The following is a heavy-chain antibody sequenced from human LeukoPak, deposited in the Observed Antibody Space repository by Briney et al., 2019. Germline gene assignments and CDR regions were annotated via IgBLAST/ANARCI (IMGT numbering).Heavy chain of an antibody. D-gene: IGHD7-27*01. V-gene: IGHV3-74*01. Sequence: GGSLRLSCAASGFTFSSHWMNWVRQAPGKGLVWVSRIDDGGRSTVYADSVKGRFTISRDNARNTLDLQMTSLRVEDTAVYYCVGKTDPTDYYYYYMDVWGKGTTVTVSS. CDR1: GFTFSSHW. J-gene: IGHJ6*03. CDR2: IDDGGRST. CDR3: VGKTDPTDYYYYYMDV.